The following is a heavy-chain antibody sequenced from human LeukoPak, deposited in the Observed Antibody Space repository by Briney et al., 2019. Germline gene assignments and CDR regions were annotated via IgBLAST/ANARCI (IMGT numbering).Heavy chain of an antibody. D-gene: IGHD4-17*01. J-gene: IGHJ4*02. V-gene: IGHV3-11*05. CDR2: ISGSGLYT. CDR3: ARGGTTVTEDFDY. Sequence: GGSLRLSCAASGFTFSDYYMSWIRQAPGKGLEWVSCISGSGLYTNYADSVKGRFTISRDNAKNSLYLQMNSLRAGDTAVYYCARGGTTVTEDFDYWGQGTLVTVSS. CDR1: GFTFSDYY.